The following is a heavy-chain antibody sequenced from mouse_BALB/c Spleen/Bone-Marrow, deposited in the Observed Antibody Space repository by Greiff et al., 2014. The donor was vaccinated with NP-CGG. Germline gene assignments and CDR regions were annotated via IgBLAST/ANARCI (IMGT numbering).Heavy chain of an antibody. V-gene: IGHV1-80*01. J-gene: IGHJ2*01. CDR1: GYVFSTYW. CDR3: ARGGISVDY. CDR2: IYPGDGDT. Sequence: QVQLQQPGAELVRPGSSVKISCESSGYVFSTYWINWVKQRPGQGLEWIGQIYPGDGDTDYNGKFKDKATLTADKSSNTAYMQLSSLTSEDSAVYFCARGGISVDYWGQGTTPTVSS.